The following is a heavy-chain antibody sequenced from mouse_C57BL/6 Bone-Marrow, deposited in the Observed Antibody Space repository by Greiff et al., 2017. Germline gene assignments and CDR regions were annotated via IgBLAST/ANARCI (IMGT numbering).Heavy chain of an antibody. CDR3: ARGITTVVFDY. Sequence: VQLQQSGAELVRPGASVKLSCKASGYTFTDYYINWVKQRPGQGLEWIARIYPGSGNTYYNEKFKGKATLTAEKSSSTAYMQLSSLTSEDSAVYFCARGITTVVFDYWGQGTTLTVSS. J-gene: IGHJ2*01. D-gene: IGHD1-1*01. V-gene: IGHV1-76*01. CDR1: GYTFTDYY. CDR2: IYPGSGNT.